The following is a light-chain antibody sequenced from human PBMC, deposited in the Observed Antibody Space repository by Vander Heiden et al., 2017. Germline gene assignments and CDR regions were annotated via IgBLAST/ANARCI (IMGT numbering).Light chain of an antibody. CDR2: AAS. CDR1: QGIEND. V-gene: IGKV1-17*01. Sequence: DIQMTQSPSSLSASVGDRVTITCRASQGIENDLGWFQQKPGKAPKRLIYAASSLQSGVPSRFSGSGSGTEFTLTISSLQPEDFATYYCLQHNSYPRTFGQGTKVEV. J-gene: IGKJ1*01. CDR3: LQHNSYPRT.